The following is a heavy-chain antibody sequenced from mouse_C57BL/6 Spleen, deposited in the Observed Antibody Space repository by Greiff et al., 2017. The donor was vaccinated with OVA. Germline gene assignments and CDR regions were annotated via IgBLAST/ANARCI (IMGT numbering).Heavy chain of an antibody. CDR3: ARWTTFDY. D-gene: IGHD2-13*01. V-gene: IGHV1-55*01. CDR1: GYTFTSYW. J-gene: IGHJ2*01. CDR2: IYPGSGST. Sequence: QVQLQQPGAELVKPGASVKMSCKASGYTFTSYWITWVKQRPGQGLEWIGDIYPGSGSTNYNEKFKSKATLTVYTSSSTAYMQLSSLTSEDSAVYYCARWTTFDYWGKGTTLTVSS.